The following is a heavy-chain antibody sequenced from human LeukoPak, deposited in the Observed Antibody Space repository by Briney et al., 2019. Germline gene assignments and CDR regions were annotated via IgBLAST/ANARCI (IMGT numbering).Heavy chain of an antibody. D-gene: IGHD5-12*01. V-gene: IGHV1-46*01. J-gene: IGHJ6*03. Sequence: ASVKVSCKASGYTFTSYYMHWVRQAPGQGLEWMGIINPSGGSTSYAQKFQGRVTMTRDMSTSTVYMELSSLRSEDTAVYYCASGYRDYYYMDVWGKGTTVTVSS. CDR3: ASGYRDYYYMDV. CDR1: GYTFTSYY. CDR2: INPSGGST.